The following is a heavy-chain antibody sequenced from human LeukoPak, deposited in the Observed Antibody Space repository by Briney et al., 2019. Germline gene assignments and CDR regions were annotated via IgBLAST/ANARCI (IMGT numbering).Heavy chain of an antibody. CDR2: ISGSGETT. Sequence: GGSLRLSCAASGFTFNNYAMGWVRQAPGKGLEWVSAISGSGETTYYADSVKGRITVARDNSKNIFYLHMSSLRAEDTALYFCARLWEYWGQGALVTVSS. J-gene: IGHJ4*02. CDR3: ARLWEY. CDR1: GFTFNNYA. V-gene: IGHV3-23*01. D-gene: IGHD1-26*01.